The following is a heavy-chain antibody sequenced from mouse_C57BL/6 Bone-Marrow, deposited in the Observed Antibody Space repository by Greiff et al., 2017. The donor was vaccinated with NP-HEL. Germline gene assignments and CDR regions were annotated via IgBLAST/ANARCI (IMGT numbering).Heavy chain of an antibody. V-gene: IGHV1-82*01. D-gene: IGHD6-1*01. Sequence: VQLQQSGPELVKPGASVKISCKASGYTFSTSWMNWMKQRPGKGLEWIGRIYPGDGDTHYSGKFEGKASLTVDKSSNSAYMQLSSLTSEDSAVDFCARGESWGAFFDYWGQGTTLTVSS. CDR1: GYTFSTSW. CDR2: IYPGDGDT. CDR3: ARGESWGAFFDY. J-gene: IGHJ2*01.